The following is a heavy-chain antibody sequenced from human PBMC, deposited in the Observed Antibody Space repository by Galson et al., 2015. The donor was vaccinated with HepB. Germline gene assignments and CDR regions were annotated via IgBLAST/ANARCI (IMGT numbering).Heavy chain of an antibody. J-gene: IGHJ3*02. D-gene: IGHD1-26*01. CDR1: GGSISSYY. Sequence: SETLSLTCTVSGGSISSYYWSWIRQPPGKGLEWIGYIYYSGSTNYNPSLKSRVTISVDTSKNQFSLKLSSVTAADTAVYYCARHSGTELFDIWGQGTMVTVSS. CDR2: IYYSGST. V-gene: IGHV4-59*08. CDR3: ARHSGTELFDI.